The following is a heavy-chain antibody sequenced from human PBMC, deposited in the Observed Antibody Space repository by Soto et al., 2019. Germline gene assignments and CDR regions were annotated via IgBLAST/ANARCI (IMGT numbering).Heavy chain of an antibody. V-gene: IGHV1-2*04. D-gene: IGHD3-22*01. CDR1: GYTFTGYY. CDR2: INPNSGGT. Sequence: ASVKVSCKASGYTFTGYYMHGVRQAPGQGLEWMGWINPNSGGTNYAQKFQGCVTMTRDTSISTAYMELSRLRSDDTAVYYCATAGIMTRHSYVSSGQNPNFDYWGQRTLVAGFS. CDR3: ATAGIMTRHSYVSSGQNPNFDY. J-gene: IGHJ4*02.